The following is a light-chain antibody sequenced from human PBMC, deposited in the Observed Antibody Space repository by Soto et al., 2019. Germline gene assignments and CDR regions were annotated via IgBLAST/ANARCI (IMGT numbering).Light chain of an antibody. CDR1: QSVSSN. CDR2: GAS. V-gene: IGKV3-15*01. CDR3: QQYTNWPGT. J-gene: IGKJ1*01. Sequence: EVVMTQSPATLSVSPGERATLSCRASQSVSSNLAWYQQKPGQAPRFLIYGASTRAPGIPARFSGSGSGTEFTLTISSLQSEDFAVYFCQQYTNWPGTFGQGTKVDIK.